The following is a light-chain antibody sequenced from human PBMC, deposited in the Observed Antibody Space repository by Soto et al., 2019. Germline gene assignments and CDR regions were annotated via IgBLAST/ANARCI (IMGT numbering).Light chain of an antibody. Sequence: EIVMTQSPAALSVSPGERATLSCRASQSVSTKLAWYQQKPGQPPRLLIYGASTRATGIPARFSGSGSGTEFTLTISSLQSEEFAIYYCQQYNNWPPRATFGPGTKVDL. J-gene: IGKJ3*01. CDR2: GAS. CDR1: QSVSTK. CDR3: QQYNNWPPRAT. V-gene: IGKV3-15*01.